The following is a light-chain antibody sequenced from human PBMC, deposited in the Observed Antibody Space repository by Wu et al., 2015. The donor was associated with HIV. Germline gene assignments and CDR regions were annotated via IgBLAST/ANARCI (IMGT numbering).Light chain of an antibody. CDR1: QSVSSSY. Sequence: EIVLTQSPGTLSLSPGERATLSCRASQSVSSSYLAWYQQKPGQPPRLLIYGASRRATGIPARFSGSGSGTDFTLTINNLEPEDFAVYYCQQYAGLLTFGGGTKVEIK. CDR2: GAS. CDR3: QQYAGLLT. J-gene: IGKJ4*01. V-gene: IGKV3-20*01.